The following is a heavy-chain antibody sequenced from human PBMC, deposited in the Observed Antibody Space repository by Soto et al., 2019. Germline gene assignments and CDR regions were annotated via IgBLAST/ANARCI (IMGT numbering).Heavy chain of an antibody. Sequence: SGPTLVKPTQTLTLTCTFSGFSLSTSGVGVGWIRQPPGKALEWLALIYWNDDKRYSPSLKSRLTITKDTSKNQVVLTMTNMDPVDTATYYCAHRQSRDDYDFWSGYLGEDYFDYWGQGTLVTVSS. J-gene: IGHJ4*02. CDR2: IYWNDDK. V-gene: IGHV2-5*01. D-gene: IGHD3-3*01. CDR1: GFSLSTSGVG. CDR3: AHRQSRDDYDFWSGYLGEDYFDY.